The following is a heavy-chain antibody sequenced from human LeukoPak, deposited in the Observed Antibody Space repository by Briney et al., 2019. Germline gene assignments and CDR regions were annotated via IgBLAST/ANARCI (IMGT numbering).Heavy chain of an antibody. J-gene: IGHJ6*03. CDR3: AKDRKEDYMNFYMDV. D-gene: IGHD4-11*01. V-gene: IGHV3-23*01. CDR2: ISGSGATI. Sequence: QAGGSLRLSCAASGFTFSSCGMSWVRQAPGKGLEWVSGISGSGATIHYADSVKGRFTISRDKSKDTLYLQMNSLRAEDTAVYYCAKDRKEDYMNFYMDVWAKGTTVTVSS. CDR1: GFTFSSCG.